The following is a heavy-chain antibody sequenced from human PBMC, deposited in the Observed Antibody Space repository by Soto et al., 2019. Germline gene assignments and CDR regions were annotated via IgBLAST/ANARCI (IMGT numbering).Heavy chain of an antibody. J-gene: IGHJ4*02. CDR2: ISSSSSYI. V-gene: IGHV3-21*01. D-gene: IGHD6-6*01. CDR1: GFTFSSYS. CDR3: ARDDYSSSYFDY. Sequence: EVQLVESGGGLVKPGGSLRLSCAASGFTFSSYSMNWVRQAPGKGLEWVSSISSSSSYIYYADSVKGRFTISRDNAKNSLYLQMNSLGAEDTAVYYCARDDYSSSYFDYWGQGTLVTVSS.